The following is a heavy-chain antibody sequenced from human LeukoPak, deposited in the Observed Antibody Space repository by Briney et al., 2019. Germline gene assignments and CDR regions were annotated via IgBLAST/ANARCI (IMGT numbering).Heavy chain of an antibody. Sequence: GESLKISCKGSEYSFTSYWIGWVRQMPGKGLEWMGIIYPGDSDTRYSPSFQGQVTISADKSISTAYLQWSSLKASDTAMYYCARTYYYDSSGYYFDAFDIWGQGTMVTVSS. CDR2: IYPGDSDT. CDR1: EYSFTSYW. J-gene: IGHJ3*02. D-gene: IGHD3-22*01. V-gene: IGHV5-51*01. CDR3: ARTYYYDSSGYYFDAFDI.